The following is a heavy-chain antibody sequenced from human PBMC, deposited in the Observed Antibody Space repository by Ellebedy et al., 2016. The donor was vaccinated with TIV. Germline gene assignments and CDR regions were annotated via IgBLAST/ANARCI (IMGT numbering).Heavy chain of an antibody. CDR2: IKQDGSEK. J-gene: IGHJ4*02. V-gene: IGHV3-7*03. Sequence: GGSLRLSCAASGFTFSNYWMKWVRKAPGKGLEWVANIKQDGSEKYYVDSVKGRFTISRDKAKNSLFLQMNSLRVEDTDVYFCARGGYGRPFDCWGQGTLVTVSS. CDR3: ARGGYGRPFDC. CDR1: GFTFSNYW. D-gene: IGHD5-12*01.